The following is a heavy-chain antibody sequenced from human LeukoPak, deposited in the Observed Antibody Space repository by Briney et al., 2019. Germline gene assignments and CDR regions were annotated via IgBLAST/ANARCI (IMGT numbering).Heavy chain of an antibody. V-gene: IGHV3-11*01. CDR2: ICSSDTM. CDR3: GRARYSSYYDILTHVSS. J-gene: IGHJ4*02. Sequence: GGSLTLSRAASGFIFSDQYMTWIRQAPGKGLKWFSHICSSDTMYYANPEKGRFTISRHVAKNSLSLQMNSHRADDTAVYFYGRARYSSYYDILTHVSSWGQGTLVIVSS. CDR1: GFIFSDQY. D-gene: IGHD3-9*01.